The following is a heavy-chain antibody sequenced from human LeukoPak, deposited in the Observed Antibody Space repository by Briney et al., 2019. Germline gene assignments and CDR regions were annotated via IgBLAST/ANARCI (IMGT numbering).Heavy chain of an antibody. CDR2: INTNTGNP. CDR1: GYTFTGYY. J-gene: IGHJ4*02. CDR3: AREGGVRFLEWLLYYTY. V-gene: IGHV7-4-1*02. Sequence: ASVKVSCKASGYTFTGYYMHWVRQAPGQGLEWMGWINTNTGNPTYAQGFTGRFVFSLDTSVSTAYLQISSLKAEDTAVYYCAREGGVRFLEWLLYYTYWGQGTLVTVSS. D-gene: IGHD3-3*01.